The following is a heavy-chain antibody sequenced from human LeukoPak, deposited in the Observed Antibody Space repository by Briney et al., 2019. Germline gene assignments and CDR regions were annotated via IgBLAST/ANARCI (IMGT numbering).Heavy chain of an antibody. D-gene: IGHD3-10*01. CDR3: ARHFRRDYPDSGSSQYFHYIDV. Sequence: SEPLSLTCAVSGGSMSDHYWSWIRQTPGTTLEWIGYIYATGNPNYSPSLKGRVTISLDTSKNHFSLRLRSLTAADTAMYYCARHFRRDYPDSGSSQYFHYIDVWGKGTTVVVSS. CDR1: GGSMSDHY. CDR2: IYATGNP. V-gene: IGHV4-4*09. J-gene: IGHJ6*03.